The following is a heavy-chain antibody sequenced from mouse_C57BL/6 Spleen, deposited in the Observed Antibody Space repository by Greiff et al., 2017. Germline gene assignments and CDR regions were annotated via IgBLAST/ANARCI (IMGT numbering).Heavy chain of an antibody. CDR3: ASMVTVYYDG. CDR2: ISNGGGST. J-gene: IGHJ1*03. CDR1: GFTFSDYY. Sequence: EVHLVESGGGLVQPGGSLKLSCAASGFTFSDYYMYWVRQTPEKRLEWVGYISNGGGSTYYPDTVKGRFTISRDTAKNTLYLQMSRLKSEDTAMYYCASMVTVYYDGWGTGTTVTVAS. V-gene: IGHV5-12*01. D-gene: IGHD2-3*01.